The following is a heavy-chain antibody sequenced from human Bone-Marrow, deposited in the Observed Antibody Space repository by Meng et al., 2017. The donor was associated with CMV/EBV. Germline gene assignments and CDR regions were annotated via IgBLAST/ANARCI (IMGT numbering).Heavy chain of an antibody. V-gene: IGHV4-34*01. Sequence: SETLSLTCAVYGGSFSGYYWSWIRQPPGKGLEWIGEINHSGSTNYNPSLKSRVTISVDTSKNQFSLKLNSVTAADTAVYYCARFLGDYGTFDYWGQGTLVTVSS. J-gene: IGHJ4*02. D-gene: IGHD4-17*01. CDR2: INHSGST. CDR1: GGSFSGYY. CDR3: ARFLGDYGTFDY.